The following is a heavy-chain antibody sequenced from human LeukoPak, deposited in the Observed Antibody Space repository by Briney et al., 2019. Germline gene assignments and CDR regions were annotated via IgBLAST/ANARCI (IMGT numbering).Heavy chain of an antibody. Sequence: PSGTLSLTCTVSGGSVNSGNYYWSWIRQPPGKGLEWIGYISYSGSTNYNPSLKSRVTISVDMSKNQFSLKLSSVTAADTAVYYCAREGVVAGRDYFDYWGQGTLVTVSS. CDR3: AREGVVAGRDYFDY. D-gene: IGHD6-19*01. CDR1: GGSVNSGNYY. J-gene: IGHJ4*02. CDR2: ISYSGST. V-gene: IGHV4-61*01.